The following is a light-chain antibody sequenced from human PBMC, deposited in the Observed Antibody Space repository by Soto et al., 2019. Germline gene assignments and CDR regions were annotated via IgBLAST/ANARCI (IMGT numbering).Light chain of an antibody. V-gene: IGKV3-20*01. CDR2: GAS. J-gene: IGKJ1*01. CDR3: QQYGSSRT. CDR1: QTVSSNY. Sequence: EIILTQSPDTLSLSPGERATLSFRASQTVSSNYLAWCQQRPGQAPRLLIYGASTRAAGIPDRFSGSGSWTDFTLTITRLEPEDSAVYYCQQYGSSRTFGQGTKVDIK.